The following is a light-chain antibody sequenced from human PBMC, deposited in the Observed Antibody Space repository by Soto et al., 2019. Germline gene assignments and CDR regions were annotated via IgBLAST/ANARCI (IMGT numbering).Light chain of an antibody. V-gene: IGKV1-33*01. Sequence: DIQMTQSPSSLSASVGDRVTITCQASQDISNYLNWYQQKPGKAPKLLIYDASNLETGVPSRFSGSGSGTDFTFTISSLQPEDIATYYCQQYDNLPVTFGQGTNVDIK. CDR1: QDISNY. CDR2: DAS. CDR3: QQYDNLPVT. J-gene: IGKJ1*01.